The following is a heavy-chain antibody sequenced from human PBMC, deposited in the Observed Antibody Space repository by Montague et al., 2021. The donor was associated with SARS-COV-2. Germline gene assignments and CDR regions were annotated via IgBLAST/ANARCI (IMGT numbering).Heavy chain of an antibody. Sequence: SETLSLTCEVSGASISSNNWWIWVRQSPGKGLGWIGETYHSGSINYNPSLRGRVTISVDKSKNQFSLKVNSVSAADTAVYYCARLGVVPSPRTFDPWGQGTLVTVSS. CDR3: ARLGVVPSPRTFDP. V-gene: IGHV4-4*02. J-gene: IGHJ5*02. CDR1: GASISSNNW. D-gene: IGHD3-10*01. CDR2: TYHSGSI.